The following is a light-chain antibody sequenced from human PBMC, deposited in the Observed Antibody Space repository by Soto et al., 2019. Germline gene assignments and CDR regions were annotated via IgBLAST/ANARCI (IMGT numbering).Light chain of an antibody. J-gene: IGKJ1*01. Sequence: EIVLTQSPATLTLSPGERATLSCRASQSISSSYLSWYQQKPGQAPRLLIYGASTRATGIPARFSGSGSGTDFTLIISSLQPEDCAVYYCQQDYDLPWTFGQGTKVGIK. CDR2: GAS. CDR3: QQDYDLPWT. CDR1: QSISSSY. V-gene: IGKV3D-7*01.